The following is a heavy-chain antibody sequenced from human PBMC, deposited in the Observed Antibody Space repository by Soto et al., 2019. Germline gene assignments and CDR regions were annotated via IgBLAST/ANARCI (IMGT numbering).Heavy chain of an antibody. J-gene: IGHJ6*02. V-gene: IGHV1-69*04. D-gene: IGHD3-3*01. CDR3: ARVTYEGMDV. CDR2: INPIVGLT. CDR1: GGSFSTHV. Sequence: QVQLVQSGAEVKKPGSSVNVSCKTSGGSFSTHVLSWVRQAPGQGLEWMGRINPIVGLTKYAQKFQGRVMITADKSTNTAYMELRSLTSDDTAGYNCARVTYEGMDVWGQGTRVTVS.